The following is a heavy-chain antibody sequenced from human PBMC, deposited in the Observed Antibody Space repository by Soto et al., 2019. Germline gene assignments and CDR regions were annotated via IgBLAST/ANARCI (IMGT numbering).Heavy chain of an antibody. CDR1: GGSLSSTSCY. CDR3: ARDRVTTVVTRGINYYYYYGMDV. J-gene: IGHJ6*02. V-gene: IGHV4-39*07. D-gene: IGHD4-17*01. CDR2: ISYSAGT. Sequence: PSETQSLTCPASGGSLSSTSCYWGWVRQPPGKGLEWIGCISYSAGTYYNPSLKSRVTISVDRSKNQFSLKLSSVTAADTAVYYCARDRVTTVVTRGINYYYYYGMDVWGQGTTVTVSS.